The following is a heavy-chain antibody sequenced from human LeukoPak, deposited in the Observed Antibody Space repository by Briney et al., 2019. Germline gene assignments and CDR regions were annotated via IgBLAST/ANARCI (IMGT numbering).Heavy chain of an antibody. CDR3: ARGPPDCSSTSCYAFDAFDI. CDR2: IYYSGST. V-gene: IGHV4-59*01. J-gene: IGHJ3*02. Sequence: SETLSLTCTVSGGSISNYYWSWIRQPPGKGLEWIGYIYYSGSTNYNPSLKSRVTISVDTSKNQFSLKLSSVTAADTAVYYCARGPPDCSSTSCYAFDAFDIWGQGTMVTVSS. CDR1: GGSISNYY. D-gene: IGHD2-2*01.